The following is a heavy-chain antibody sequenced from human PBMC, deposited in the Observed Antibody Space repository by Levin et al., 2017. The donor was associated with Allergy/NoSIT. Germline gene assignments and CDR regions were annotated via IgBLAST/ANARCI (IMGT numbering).Heavy chain of an antibody. D-gene: IGHD3-22*01. CDR2: IYYTGST. Sequence: SQTLSLTCTVSGDSVNSASYYWSWIRQPPGKGLEWIGYIYYTGSTNYNPSLKSRVTISVDTSKNQFSLKLSSVTAADTAVYYCARDRWASGYCCGAVYDIWGRGTMVTVSP. CDR1: GDSVNSASYY. CDR3: ARDRWASGYCCGAVYDI. V-gene: IGHV4-61*01. J-gene: IGHJ3*02.